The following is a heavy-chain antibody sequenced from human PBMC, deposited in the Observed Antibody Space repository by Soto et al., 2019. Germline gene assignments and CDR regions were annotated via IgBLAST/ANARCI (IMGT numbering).Heavy chain of an antibody. Sequence: PGGSLRLSCAASGFTFSSYWMHWVRQAPGKGLVWVSRINSDGSSTSYADSVKGRFTISRDNAKNTLYLQMNSLRAEDTGVYYCARYSSGWSPHGMDVWGQGTTVTVSS. CDR2: INSDGSST. V-gene: IGHV3-74*01. J-gene: IGHJ6*02. CDR3: ARYSSGWSPHGMDV. D-gene: IGHD6-19*01. CDR1: GFTFSSYW.